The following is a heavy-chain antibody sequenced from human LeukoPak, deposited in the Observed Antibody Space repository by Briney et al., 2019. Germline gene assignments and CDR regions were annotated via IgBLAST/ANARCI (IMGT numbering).Heavy chain of an antibody. CDR1: GYSISSGYY. Sequence: SETLSLTCAVSGYSISSGYYWGWIRQPPGKGPEWIGSVFHTGSSYYIPSLKSRATISVDTSKNQFSLEVSSVTAADTAIYYCARGISTTGHDYWGPGTLVTVSS. J-gene: IGHJ4*02. CDR3: ARGISTTGHDY. CDR2: VFHTGSS. D-gene: IGHD4-11*01. V-gene: IGHV4-38-2*01.